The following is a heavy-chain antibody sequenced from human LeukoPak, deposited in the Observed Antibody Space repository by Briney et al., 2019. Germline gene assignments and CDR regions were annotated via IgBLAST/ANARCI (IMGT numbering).Heavy chain of an antibody. J-gene: IGHJ5*02. V-gene: IGHV4-61*01. D-gene: IGHD4-17*01. Sequence: PSETLSLTCTVSGGSVFSGSHYWSWIRQPPGKGLEWIGYISHTGSTNYNPSLKSRVTMLIDTSKNQFSLKLSSVTAADTAGYYCARATVTRASWFDPWGQGTLVTVSS. CDR3: ARATVTRASWFDP. CDR1: GGSVFSGSHY. CDR2: ISHTGST.